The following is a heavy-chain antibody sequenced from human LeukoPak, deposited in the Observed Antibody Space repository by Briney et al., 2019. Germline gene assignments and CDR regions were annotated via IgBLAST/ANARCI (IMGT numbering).Heavy chain of an antibody. CDR3: ARDILEWYFDY. D-gene: IGHD3-3*01. J-gene: IGHJ4*02. CDR2: IYSGGST. Sequence: GGSLRLSCAASGLTVSSTYMSWVRQTPGKGLDWVSVIYSGGSTYYADSVKGRFTISRDNSKNTLYLQMNSLRAEDTAVYYCARDILEWYFDYWGQGTLVTVSS. CDR1: GLTVSSTY. V-gene: IGHV3-66*01.